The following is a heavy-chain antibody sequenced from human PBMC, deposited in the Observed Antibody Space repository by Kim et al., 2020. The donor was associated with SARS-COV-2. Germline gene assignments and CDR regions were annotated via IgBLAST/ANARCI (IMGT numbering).Heavy chain of an antibody. CDR1: GGSINSYY. Sequence: SETLSLTCTVSGGSINSYYWSWIRQPAAKGLEWIGRIYTSGSTNYNPSLRSRVTMSVDTSKNQFSLRLSSVTAADTAVYYCARDNPEYYYGSGSYFASGSWFGPWGQGTLVTVSS. CDR3: ARDNPEYYYGSGSYFASGSWFGP. D-gene: IGHD3-10*01. CDR2: IYTSGST. V-gene: IGHV4-4*07. J-gene: IGHJ5*02.